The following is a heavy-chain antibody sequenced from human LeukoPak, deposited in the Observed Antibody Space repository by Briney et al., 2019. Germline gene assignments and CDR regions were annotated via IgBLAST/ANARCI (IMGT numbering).Heavy chain of an antibody. CDR1: GYSFTNYW. V-gene: IGHV5-10-1*01. CDR3: ARLKYDSDGHPLDY. CDR2: IDPSDSYS. Sequence: GESLKISCKGSGYSFTNYWITWVRQMPGKALEWMGRIDPSDSYSIYSPSFQGHVTCAADKSISAAYLQWSSLKASDTAIYYCARLKYDSDGHPLDYWGQGTLVTVSS. J-gene: IGHJ4*02. D-gene: IGHD3-22*01.